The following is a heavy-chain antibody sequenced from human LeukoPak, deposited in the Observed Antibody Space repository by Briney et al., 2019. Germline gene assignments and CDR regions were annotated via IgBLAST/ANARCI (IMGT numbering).Heavy chain of an antibody. CDR2: IIPIFGTA. CDR1: GGTFSSCA. V-gene: IGHV1-69*05. CDR3: ARDRRRYYDSSGYTD. D-gene: IGHD3-22*01. Sequence: EASVKVSCKASGGTFSSCAISWVRQAPGQGLEWMGRIIPIFGTANYAQKFQGRVTITTDESTSTAYMELSSLRSEDTAVYYCARDRRRYYDSSGYTDWGQGTLVTVSS. J-gene: IGHJ4*02.